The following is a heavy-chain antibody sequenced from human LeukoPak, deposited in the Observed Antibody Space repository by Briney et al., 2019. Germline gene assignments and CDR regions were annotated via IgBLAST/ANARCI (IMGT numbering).Heavy chain of an antibody. CDR3: ARGLDVGTTREWSDP. CDR2: ISSYNGNT. Sequence: ASVKVSCKTSGYTFTNYAFSWVRQAPGQGLEWMGWISSYNGNTNYAKRFQGRVTMTTDISTSTAYMELRSLRSDDTAVYYCARGLDVGTTREWSDPWGQGTLVTVSS. CDR1: GYTFTNYA. D-gene: IGHD1-14*01. V-gene: IGHV1-18*04. J-gene: IGHJ5*02.